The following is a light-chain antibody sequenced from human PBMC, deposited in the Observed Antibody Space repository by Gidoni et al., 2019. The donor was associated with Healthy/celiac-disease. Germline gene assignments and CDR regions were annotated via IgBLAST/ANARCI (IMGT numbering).Light chain of an antibody. J-gene: IGKJ1*01. Sequence: DIVMTQSPDSLAVSLGERATINCKSSQSVLYSSNNKHYLAWYQQKPGQPPKLLIYCESTRESGVPDRCSGSGSGTDFTPTISSLQAEDVAVYYCQQYYSTLRTFGQGTKVEIK. CDR1: QSVLYSSNNKHY. CDR3: QQYYSTLRT. CDR2: CES. V-gene: IGKV4-1*01.